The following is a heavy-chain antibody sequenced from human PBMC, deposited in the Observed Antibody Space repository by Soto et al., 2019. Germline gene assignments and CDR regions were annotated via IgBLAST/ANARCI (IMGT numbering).Heavy chain of an antibody. V-gene: IGHV1-69*06. CDR1: GGTFSSYP. Sequence: QVQLVQSGAEVKRPGSSVKVSCKASGGTFSSYPISWVRQAPGQGLEWMGGTNGNLGTGNYAQKFRGRLTITTDISTTTAYMELSSLTSEDTAVYYCARRDSHGYFRYFDNWGQVTLVTFSS. D-gene: IGHD4-17*01. J-gene: IGHJ4*02. CDR2: TNGNLGTG. CDR3: ARRDSHGYFRYFDN.